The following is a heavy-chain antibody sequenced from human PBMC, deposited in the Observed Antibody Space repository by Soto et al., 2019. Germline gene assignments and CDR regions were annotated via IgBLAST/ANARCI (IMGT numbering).Heavy chain of an antibody. CDR2: IIPIFGTA. J-gene: IGHJ4*02. Sequence: ASVKLSCKASGGTFSSYAISWVRQAPGQGLEWMGGIIPIFGTANYAQKFQGRVTITADESTSTAYMELSSLRSEDTAVYYCARVGVGALGYSSSSGAFDYWGQGTLVTVSS. V-gene: IGHV1-69*13. CDR3: ARVGVGALGYSSSSGAFDY. CDR1: GGTFSSYA. D-gene: IGHD6-6*01.